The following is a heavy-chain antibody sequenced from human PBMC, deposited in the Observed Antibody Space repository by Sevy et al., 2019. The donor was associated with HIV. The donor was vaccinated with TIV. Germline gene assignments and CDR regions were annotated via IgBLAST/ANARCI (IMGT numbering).Heavy chain of an antibody. CDR2: ISSSSSYI. Sequence: GGSLRLSCAASGFTFSSYSMNWVRQAPGKGLEWVSSISSSSSYIYYADSVKGRFTISRDNAKNSLYLQMNSLRAEDTAVYYCASDRGPGTYSMGAFDIWGQGTMVTVSS. CDR1: GFTFSSYS. D-gene: IGHD6-13*01. J-gene: IGHJ3*02. V-gene: IGHV3-21*01. CDR3: ASDRGPGTYSMGAFDI.